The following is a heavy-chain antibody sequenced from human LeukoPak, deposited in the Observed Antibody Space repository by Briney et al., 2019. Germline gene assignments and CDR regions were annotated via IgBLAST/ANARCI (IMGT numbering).Heavy chain of an antibody. Sequence: SETLSLTCAVYGGSFSGYYWSWIRQPPGKGLEWIGEINHSGSTNYNPSLKSRVTISVDTSKNQFSLKLSSVTAADTAVYYCASSSSGLPGYYYMDVWGKGTTVTVSS. D-gene: IGHD6-19*01. V-gene: IGHV4-34*01. CDR1: GGSFSGYY. J-gene: IGHJ6*03. CDR2: INHSGST. CDR3: ASSSSGLPGYYYMDV.